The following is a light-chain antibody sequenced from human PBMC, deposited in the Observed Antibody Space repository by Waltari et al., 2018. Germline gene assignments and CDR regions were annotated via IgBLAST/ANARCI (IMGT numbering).Light chain of an antibody. CDR3: QVWDSSRAHVV. CDR1: NIGSRS. CDR2: SDS. Sequence: SYVLTQPPSVSVAPGQTARITCGINNIGSRSVHWCQQRPGQAPVPVIYSDSDRPSGIPERFSGSNSGDTATLPISRVEAGDEADYYCQVWDSSRAHVVFGGGTRLTVL. V-gene: IGLV3-21*04. J-gene: IGLJ3*02.